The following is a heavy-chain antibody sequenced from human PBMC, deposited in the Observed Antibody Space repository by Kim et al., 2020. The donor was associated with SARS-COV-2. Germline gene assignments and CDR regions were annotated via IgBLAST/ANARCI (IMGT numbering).Heavy chain of an antibody. CDR2: IRAYNRET. J-gene: IGHJ5*02. CDR3: TRVNTGVTIFGVVIAYFDP. CDR1: GYTFNNYG. V-gene: IGHV1-18*01. D-gene: IGHD3-3*01. Sequence: ASVKVSCKTSGYTFNNYGISWVRQAPGQGLEWMGWIRAYNRETNYAQKFQDRVIMTRDTSTNTAYMELRGRTSDDSAVYYCTRVNTGVTIFGVVIAYFDPWGPGTPVTVSS.